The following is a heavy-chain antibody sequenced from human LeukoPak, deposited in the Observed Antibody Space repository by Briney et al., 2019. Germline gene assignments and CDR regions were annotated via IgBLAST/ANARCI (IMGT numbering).Heavy chain of an antibody. V-gene: IGHV3-23*01. Sequence: PGGSLRLSCEASGFTFHIHAMSWVRQAPGKGLEWVSTISTGGGTTYYADSVKGRFTISRYNSKDTLYLQMNNLRAEDTAVYHCAKVCDGYNTVDFWGQGALVTVSS. CDR3: AKVCDGYNTVDF. D-gene: IGHD5-24*01. J-gene: IGHJ4*02. CDR1: GFTFHIHA. CDR2: ISTGGGTT.